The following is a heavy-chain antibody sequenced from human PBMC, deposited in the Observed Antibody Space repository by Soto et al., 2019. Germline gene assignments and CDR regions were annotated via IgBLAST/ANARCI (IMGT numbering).Heavy chain of an antibody. CDR3: ARLYDSSGFDWFDP. V-gene: IGHV4-30-2*01. CDR2: IYHSGST. J-gene: IGHJ5*02. D-gene: IGHD3-22*01. CDR1: GGSISSGGYS. Sequence: SETLSLTCAVSGGSISSGGYSWSWIRQPPGKGLEWIGYIYHSGSTYYNPSLKSRVTISVDTSKNQFSLKLSSVTAADTAVYYCARLYDSSGFDWFDPWGQGTLVTVS.